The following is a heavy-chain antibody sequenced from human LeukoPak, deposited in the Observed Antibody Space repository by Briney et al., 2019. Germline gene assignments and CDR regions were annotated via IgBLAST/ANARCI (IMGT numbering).Heavy chain of an antibody. CDR2: TYYRSKWYN. CDR1: GDSVSSNSAA. Sequence: SQTLSLTSAISGDSVSSNSAAWNWMRQSPSRGLEWLGRTYYRSKWYNGYAASVKSRITINPDTSKNQFSLQLNSVAPEDTAVYYCARGKGGMIDNWGQGILVTVSS. D-gene: IGHD1-26*01. CDR3: ARGKGGMIDN. J-gene: IGHJ4*02. V-gene: IGHV6-1*01.